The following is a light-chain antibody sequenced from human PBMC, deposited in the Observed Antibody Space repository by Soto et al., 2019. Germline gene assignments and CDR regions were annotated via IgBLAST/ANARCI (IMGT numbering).Light chain of an antibody. CDR3: QQYYSIPFT. Sequence: DIVMTQSPDSLAVSLGERATINCKSRQSVLYSSNNKNYLAWFQQKPGQPPKLLIYWASTRKSGVPDRFSGSASGTDFTLTISSLQAEDVAVYYCQQYYSIPFTFGPGTKVDIK. V-gene: IGKV4-1*01. CDR2: WAS. J-gene: IGKJ3*01. CDR1: QSVLYSSNNKNY.